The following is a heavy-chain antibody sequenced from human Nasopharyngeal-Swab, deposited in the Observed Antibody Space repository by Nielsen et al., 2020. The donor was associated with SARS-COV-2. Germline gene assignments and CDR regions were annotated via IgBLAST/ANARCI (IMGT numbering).Heavy chain of an antibody. J-gene: IGHJ4*02. V-gene: IGHV3-48*01. D-gene: IGHD3-9*01. CDR2: ISSSSSTI. CDR3: AKGGAYYDILTGFFDY. Sequence: VRQAPGKGLEWVSYISSSSSTIYYADSVKGRFTISRDNSKNTLYLQMNSLRAEDTAVYYCAKGGAYYDILTGFFDYWGQGTLVTVSS.